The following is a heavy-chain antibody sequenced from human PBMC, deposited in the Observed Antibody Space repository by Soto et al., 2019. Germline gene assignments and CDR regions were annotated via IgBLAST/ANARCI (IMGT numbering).Heavy chain of an antibody. CDR1: GYTFTSYG. CDR3: ARAWTRGYCSGGSCYSYYFDY. V-gene: IGHV1-18*04. J-gene: IGHJ4*02. CDR2: ISAYNGNT. D-gene: IGHD2-15*01. Sequence: QVQLVQSGAEVKKPGASVKVSCKASGYTFTSYGISWVRQAPGQGLEWMGWISAYNGNTNYAQKLQGRVTMTTDTSTSTAYMELRSLRSDVTAVYYCARAWTRGYCSGGSCYSYYFDYWGQGTLVTVSS.